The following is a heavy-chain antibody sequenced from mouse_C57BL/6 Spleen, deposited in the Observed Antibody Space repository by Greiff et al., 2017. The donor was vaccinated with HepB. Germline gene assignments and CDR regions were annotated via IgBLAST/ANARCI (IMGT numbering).Heavy chain of an antibody. J-gene: IGHJ3*01. D-gene: IGHD1-1*01. CDR3: AIYGSSGGFAY. CDR1: GFTFSDYG. Sequence: EVMLVESGGGLVKPGGSLKLSCAASGFTFSDYGMHWVRQAPEKGLEWVAYISSGSSTIYYADTVKGRFTISRDNAKNTLFLQMTSLRSEDTAMYYCAIYGSSGGFAYWGQGTLVTVSA. CDR2: ISSGSSTI. V-gene: IGHV5-17*01.